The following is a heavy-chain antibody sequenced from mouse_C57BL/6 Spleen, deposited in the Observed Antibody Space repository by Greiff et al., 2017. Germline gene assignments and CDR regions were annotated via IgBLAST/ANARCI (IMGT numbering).Heavy chain of an antibody. V-gene: IGHV1-5*01. CDR1: GYTFTSYW. CDR2: IYPGNSDT. J-gene: IGHJ4*01. CDR3: TRGYLYYYAMDY. Sequence: DVQLQESGTVLARPGASVKMSCKTSGYTFTSYWLHWVKQRPGQGLEWIGAIYPGNSDTSYNQKFKGKAKLTAVTSARTAYMELSSLTNENSAVYYCTRGYLYYYAMDYWGQGTSVTVSS. D-gene: IGHD1-1*01.